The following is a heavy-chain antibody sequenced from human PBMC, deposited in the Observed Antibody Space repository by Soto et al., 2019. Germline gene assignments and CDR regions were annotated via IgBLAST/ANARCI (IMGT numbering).Heavy chain of an antibody. Sequence: ASVKVSCKASGYTFTGYYMHWVRQAPGQGLEWMGWINPNSGGTNYAQKFQGRVTMTRDTSISTAYMELSRLRSDDTAVYYCARVPRYCSGGSCYSGYYGMDVWGQGTTVTVSS. CDR3: ARVPRYCSGGSCYSGYYGMDV. CDR2: INPNSGGT. CDR1: GYTFTGYY. V-gene: IGHV1-2*02. J-gene: IGHJ6*02. D-gene: IGHD2-15*01.